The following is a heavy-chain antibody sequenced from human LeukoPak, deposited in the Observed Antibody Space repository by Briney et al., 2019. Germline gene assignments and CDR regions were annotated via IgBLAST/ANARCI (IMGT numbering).Heavy chain of an antibody. D-gene: IGHD2-15*01. Sequence: PGGALRHSCAASRFTFSSYEMNWVRQAPGEGVEWVSYISSSGSTIYYADSVKGRFTISRDNAKISLYLQMNGLRAEDTAVYYCARDPRSSTGFDYWGQGTLVTVSS. CDR3: ARDPRSSTGFDY. CDR2: ISSSGSTI. V-gene: IGHV3-48*03. J-gene: IGHJ4*02. CDR1: RFTFSSYE.